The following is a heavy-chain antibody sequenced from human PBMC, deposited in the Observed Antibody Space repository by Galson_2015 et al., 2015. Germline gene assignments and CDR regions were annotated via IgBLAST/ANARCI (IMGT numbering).Heavy chain of an antibody. V-gene: IGHV1-69*13. Sequence: SVKVSCKASGGTLSSYAISWVRQAPGQGLEWMGGIIPIFDTANYAQKFQGRVTITADESTSTAYMELSSLRSEDTAVYYCAREMQPYYDFWSGYSASSYYYYMDVWGKGTTVTVSS. J-gene: IGHJ6*03. D-gene: IGHD3-3*01. CDR3: AREMQPYYDFWSGYSASSYYYYMDV. CDR1: GGTLSSYA. CDR2: IIPIFDTA.